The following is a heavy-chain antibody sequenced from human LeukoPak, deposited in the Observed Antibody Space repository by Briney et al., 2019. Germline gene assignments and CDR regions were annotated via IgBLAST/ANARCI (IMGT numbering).Heavy chain of an antibody. CDR2: ISAYNGNT. D-gene: IGHD2-2*01. CDR1: GYTFTSYG. J-gene: IGHJ4*02. CDR3: ARVYPLRVPAAMDY. Sequence: ASVKVSCKASGYTFTSYGISWVRQAPGQGLEWMGWISAYNGNTNYAQKLQGRVTMTTDTSTSTAYMELRSLRSDDTAVYYCARVYPLRVPAAMDYWGQGTLVTVSS. V-gene: IGHV1-18*01.